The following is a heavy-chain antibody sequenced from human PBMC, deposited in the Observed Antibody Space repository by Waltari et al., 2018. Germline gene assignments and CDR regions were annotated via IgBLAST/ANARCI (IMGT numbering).Heavy chain of an antibody. Sequence: EVQLVESGGALVQPGGSLRLSWVASGFTFAWYWMSGVRQAPGKGLEWVANINLDGSEKYYVDSVRGRFDISRDNAKNSLYLQMNNLRAEDTAVYYCAKNRRGYDSGWSYFDYWGQGTLVTVSS. CDR3: AKNRRGYDSGWSYFDY. V-gene: IGHV3-7*01. D-gene: IGHD6-19*01. J-gene: IGHJ4*02. CDR1: GFTFAWYW. CDR2: INLDGSEK.